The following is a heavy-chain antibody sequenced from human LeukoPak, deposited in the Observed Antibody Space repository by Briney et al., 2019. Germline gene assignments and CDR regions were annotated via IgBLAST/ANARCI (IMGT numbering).Heavy chain of an antibody. Sequence: GGSLRLSCVASGFSFSSYSMNWVRQAPGKGLGWVSSISDDGKYIYYADSVKGRFTISRDDANNSLSLQMNNLRAEDTALYHCARDPFGAAHNWFDPWGQGTLVIVSS. V-gene: IGHV3-21*01. J-gene: IGHJ5*02. D-gene: IGHD3-3*01. CDR2: ISDDGKYI. CDR1: GFSFSSYS. CDR3: ARDPFGAAHNWFDP.